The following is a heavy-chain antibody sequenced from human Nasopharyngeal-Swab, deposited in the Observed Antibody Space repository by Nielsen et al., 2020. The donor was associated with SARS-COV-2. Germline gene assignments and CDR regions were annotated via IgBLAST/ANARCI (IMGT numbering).Heavy chain of an antibody. D-gene: IGHD6-19*01. CDR2: INGGNGNT. CDR1: GYSVTRYT. CDR3: ARPNRDTSGWHSYDS. V-gene: IGHV1-3*01. Sequence: ASVKVSCKTSGYSVTRYTIHWVRQAPGQGLDWMGWINGGNGNTKYSQKFHGRVTITRDTSASTAYMELSSLRSDDTAVYYCARPNRDTSGWHSYDSWGQGTLVTVSS. J-gene: IGHJ4*02.